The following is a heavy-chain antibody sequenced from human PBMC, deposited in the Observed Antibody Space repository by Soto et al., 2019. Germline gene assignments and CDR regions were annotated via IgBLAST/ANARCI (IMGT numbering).Heavy chain of an antibody. Sequence: GSLRLSCAASGFLFSTYWMFWVRQVPRKGLLWVSRIKNDGSSTSYADSVKGRFTISRDNTKNTLYLQMNSLRAGDTAVYYCAKGPITMIVVGRENGGYFDYWGQGTLVTVSS. D-gene: IGHD3-22*01. CDR3: AKGPITMIVVGRENGGYFDY. CDR2: IKNDGSST. V-gene: IGHV3-74*01. CDR1: GFLFSTYW. J-gene: IGHJ4*02.